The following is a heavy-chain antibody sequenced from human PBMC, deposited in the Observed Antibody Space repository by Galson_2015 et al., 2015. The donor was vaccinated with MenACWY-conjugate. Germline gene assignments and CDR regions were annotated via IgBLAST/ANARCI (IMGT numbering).Heavy chain of an antibody. Sequence: SLRLSCAASGFTFSSYAMHWVRQAPGKGLEWVAVISYDGSNKYYADSVKGRFTISRDNSKNTLYLQMNSLRDEDTAVYYCARDAATYYYDSSGYYFSWFDPWGQGTLVTVSS. CDR2: ISYDGSNK. CDR1: GFTFSSYA. D-gene: IGHD3-22*01. V-gene: IGHV3-30*04. J-gene: IGHJ5*02. CDR3: ARDAATYYYDSSGYYFSWFDP.